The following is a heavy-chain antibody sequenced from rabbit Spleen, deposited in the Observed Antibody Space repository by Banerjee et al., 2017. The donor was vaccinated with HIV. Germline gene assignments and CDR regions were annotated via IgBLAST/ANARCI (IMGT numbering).Heavy chain of an antibody. J-gene: IGHJ4*01. CDR2: IDPVFGIT. D-gene: IGHD6-1*01. CDR1: GFDFSSYY. CDR3: VRVLLSGSYGYFDL. Sequence: QLVESGGGLVQPGGSLKLSCKASGFDFSSYYMNWVRQAPGKGLEWIGYIDPVFGITNYANSVKGRFTISRDNAQNTVFLQLNSLTAADTATYFCVRVLLSGSYGYFDLWGPGTLVTVS. V-gene: IGHV1S7*01.